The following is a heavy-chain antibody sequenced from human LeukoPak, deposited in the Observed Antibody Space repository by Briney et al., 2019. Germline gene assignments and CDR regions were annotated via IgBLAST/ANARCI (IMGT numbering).Heavy chain of an antibody. CDR2: IYSGGST. Sequence: GGSLRLSCAASGFTVSSNYMSWVRQAPGKGLEWVSVIYSGGSTYYADSVKGRFTISRDNSKNTLYLQMNSLRAEDTAVYYCARDSTTPDRYCSGGGCYSPPWYMDVWGKGTTVTVSS. D-gene: IGHD2-15*01. CDR1: GFTVSSNY. CDR3: ARDSTTPDRYCSGGGCYSPPWYMDV. V-gene: IGHV3-66*02. J-gene: IGHJ6*03.